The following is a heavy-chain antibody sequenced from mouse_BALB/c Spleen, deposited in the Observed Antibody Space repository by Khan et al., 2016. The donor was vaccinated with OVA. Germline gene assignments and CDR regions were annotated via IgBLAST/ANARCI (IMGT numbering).Heavy chain of an antibody. Sequence: QVQLQQSGPEVVKPGALVKISCKASGYTFTSYDINWVKQRPGQGLEWIGWIYPGDGSTEYNEKFKGKATLTADESSNTAYMQLSSLTSENFAVYFCARVGLRGVAMDYWGQGTSVTVSS. CDR2: IYPGDGST. CDR3: ARVGLRGVAMDY. V-gene: IGHV1S56*01. J-gene: IGHJ4*01. D-gene: IGHD2-4*01. CDR1: GYTFTSYD.